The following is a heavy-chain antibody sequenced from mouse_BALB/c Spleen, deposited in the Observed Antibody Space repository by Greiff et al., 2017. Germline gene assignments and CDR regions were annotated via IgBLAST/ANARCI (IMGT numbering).Heavy chain of an antibody. CDR3: ARMWDAMDY. Sequence: VKLVESGAELVRPGSSVKISCKASGYAFSSYWMNWVKQRPGQGLEWIGQIYPGDGDTNYNGKFKGKATLTADKSSSTAYMQLSSLTSEDSAVYFCARMWDAMDYWGQGTSVTVSS. CDR2: IYPGDGDT. V-gene: IGHV1-80*01. CDR1: GYAFSSYW. J-gene: IGHJ4*01.